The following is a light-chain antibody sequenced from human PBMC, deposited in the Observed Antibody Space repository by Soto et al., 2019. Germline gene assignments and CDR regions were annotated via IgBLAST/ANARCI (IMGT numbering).Light chain of an antibody. V-gene: IGKV1-39*01. Sequence: DIQLTQSPSFLSASVGDRVTITCRASQSISSYLNWYQQKPGKAPNLLIYAASSLQSGVPSRFSGSGSGTDFTLTISSLQPEDFATYYCQQSYSTSWTFGQGTKVDIK. J-gene: IGKJ1*01. CDR1: QSISSY. CDR2: AAS. CDR3: QQSYSTSWT.